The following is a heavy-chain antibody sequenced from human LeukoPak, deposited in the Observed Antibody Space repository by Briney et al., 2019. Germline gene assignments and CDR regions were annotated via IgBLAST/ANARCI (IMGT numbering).Heavy chain of an antibody. V-gene: IGHV4-4*07. Sequence: PSETLSLTCTVSGGSISSYYWSWIRQPAGKGLEWIGRIYTSGSTNYNPSLKSRVTMSVDTSKNQFSLKLSSVTAADTAVYYCARDSSYGDDPSFDYWGQGTLVTVSS. CDR2: IYTSGST. CDR3: ARDSSYGDDPSFDY. D-gene: IGHD4-17*01. J-gene: IGHJ4*02. CDR1: GGSISSYY.